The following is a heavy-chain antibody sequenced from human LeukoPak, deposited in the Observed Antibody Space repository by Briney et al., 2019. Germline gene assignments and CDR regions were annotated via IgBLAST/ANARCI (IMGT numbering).Heavy chain of an antibody. V-gene: IGHV3-23*01. CDR1: GFTLSSYA. Sequence: PGGSLRLSCAASGFTLSSYAMSWVRQDPGKGLEWVSAISGSGGSTYYADSVKGRFTISRDNSKNTLYLQMNSLRAEDTAVYYCAKELAARSLRFLEWLPDYYYGMDVWGQGTTVTVSS. J-gene: IGHJ6*02. CDR3: AKELAARSLRFLEWLPDYYYGMDV. CDR2: ISGSGGST. D-gene: IGHD3-3*01.